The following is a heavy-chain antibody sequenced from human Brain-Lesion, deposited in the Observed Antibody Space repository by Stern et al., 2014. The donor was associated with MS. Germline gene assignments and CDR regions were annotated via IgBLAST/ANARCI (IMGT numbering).Heavy chain of an antibody. Sequence: QVQLVESGGGVVQPGRSLRLSCAASGFTFDSYAMHWVRQTPGKGLEWGAVISYNGANKSYADSVKGRFTISRDNSKNTLYLLMNSLRPEDTAVYYCAREKFSSSPRLFDYWGQGALVTVTS. CDR3: AREKFSSSPRLFDY. CDR2: ISYNGANK. CDR1: GFTFDSYA. J-gene: IGHJ4*02. V-gene: IGHV3-30-3*01. D-gene: IGHD6-6*01.